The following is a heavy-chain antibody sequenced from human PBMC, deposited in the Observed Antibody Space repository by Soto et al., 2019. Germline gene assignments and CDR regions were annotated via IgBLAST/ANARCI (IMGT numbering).Heavy chain of an antibody. CDR1: GYTLTHYG. D-gene: IGHD3-22*01. Sequence: ASVKVSCKASGYTLTHYGISWVRQAPGQGLEWMGWISPYNDDTKSAQKFQGRVTMTTDTSTTTVYMELRSLRSDDTAVYYCARDIPLNYYDSSGYPLAYGMDVWGQGTTVTVSS. CDR2: ISPYNDDT. J-gene: IGHJ6*02. CDR3: ARDIPLNYYDSSGYPLAYGMDV. V-gene: IGHV1-18*01.